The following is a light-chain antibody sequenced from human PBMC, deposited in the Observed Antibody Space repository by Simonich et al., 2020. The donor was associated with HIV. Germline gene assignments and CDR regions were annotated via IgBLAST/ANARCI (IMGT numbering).Light chain of an antibody. J-gene: IGKJ3*01. CDR1: QSVSSSY. Sequence: EIVLTQSPGTLSLSPGERATLSCRASQSVSSSYLAWYQQRPGQAPRLLIYGASSRATGIPDRFIGSGSGTDFTLTISRLEPEDFAVYYCQQYVSSPVTFGPGTTVDIK. V-gene: IGKV3-20*01. CDR2: GAS. CDR3: QQYVSSPVT.